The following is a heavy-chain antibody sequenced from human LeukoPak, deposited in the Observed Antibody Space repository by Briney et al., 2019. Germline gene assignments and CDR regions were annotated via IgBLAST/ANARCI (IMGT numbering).Heavy chain of an antibody. CDR2: ISSSSSYI. D-gene: IGHD1-7*01. Sequence: GRSLRLSCAASGFTFSSYSMNWVRQAPGKGLEWVSSISSSSSYIYYADSVKGRFTISRDNAKNSLYLQMNSLRAEDTAVYYCARGNWNYADFDYWGQGTLVTVSS. CDR1: GFTFSSYS. CDR3: ARGNWNYADFDY. V-gene: IGHV3-21*01. J-gene: IGHJ4*02.